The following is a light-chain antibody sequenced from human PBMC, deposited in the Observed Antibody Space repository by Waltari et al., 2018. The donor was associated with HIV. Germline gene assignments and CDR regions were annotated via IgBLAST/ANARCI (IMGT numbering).Light chain of an antibody. CDR1: SSDFGSYNL. Sequence: QSALTQPASVSGSPGQSLTISCTGTSSDFGSYNLVSWYQQHPGKAPKLMIYEVSKRPSGVSNRFSGSKSGNTASLTISGLQAEDEADYYCSSYAGSNNVVFGGGTKLTVL. CDR2: EVS. V-gene: IGLV2-23*02. CDR3: SSYAGSNNVV. J-gene: IGLJ2*01.